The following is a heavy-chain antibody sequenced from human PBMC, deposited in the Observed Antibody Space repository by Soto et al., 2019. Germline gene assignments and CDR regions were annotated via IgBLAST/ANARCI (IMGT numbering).Heavy chain of an antibody. V-gene: IGHV3-15*07. CDR3: ARDRDYYDSSGFPYY. D-gene: IGHD3-22*01. J-gene: IGHJ4*02. CDR2: IKSKTDGGTT. Sequence: GGSLRLSCAASGFTFSNAWINWVRQAPGKGLEWVGRIKSKTDGGTTDYAEPVKGRFAISRDDSNSLYLQMNSLRAEDTAVYYCARDRDYYDSSGFPYYWGQGTLVTVSS. CDR1: GFTFSNAW.